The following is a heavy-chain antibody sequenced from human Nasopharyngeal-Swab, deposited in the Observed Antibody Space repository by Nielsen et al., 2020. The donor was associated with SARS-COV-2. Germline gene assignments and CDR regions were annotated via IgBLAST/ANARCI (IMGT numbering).Heavy chain of an antibody. V-gene: IGHV3-23*03. J-gene: IGHJ4*02. Sequence: GGSLRLSCAASEFTFSSYAMSWVRQAPGKGLEWVSVIYSGDSSTYYADSVKGRFTISRDNSKNTLYLQMNSLRAEDTAVYYCAKDQGSYYDYCGQGTLVTVSS. CDR1: EFTFSSYA. D-gene: IGHD1-26*01. CDR3: AKDQGSYYDY. CDR2: IYSGDSST.